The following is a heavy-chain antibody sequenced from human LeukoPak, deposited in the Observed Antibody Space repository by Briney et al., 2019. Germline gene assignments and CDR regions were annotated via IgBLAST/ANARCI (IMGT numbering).Heavy chain of an antibody. J-gene: IGHJ3*02. Sequence: SVKVSCKASGGTFRSYAISWVRQAPGQGLEWMGGIIPIFGTANYAQKFQGRVTITADESTSTAYMELSSLRSEDTAVYYCAKTYPIDAFDIWGQGTMVTVSS. V-gene: IGHV1-69*13. CDR1: GGTFRSYA. CDR3: AKTYPIDAFDI. CDR2: IIPIFGTA.